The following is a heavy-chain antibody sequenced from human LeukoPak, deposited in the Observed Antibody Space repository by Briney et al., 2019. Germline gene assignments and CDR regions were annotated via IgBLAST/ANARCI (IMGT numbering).Heavy chain of an antibody. D-gene: IGHD5-12*01. J-gene: IGHJ4*02. CDR3: AREGVTEGGYELSN. Sequence: PGGSLRLSCAASGFTFTAYSMNWVRPAPQKGVEGVSCISKTDGHTFYLASVKGRFTISRDNAKNSLYLQMNSLRAEDTAVYYCAREGVTEGGYELSNWGQGTLVTVSS. V-gene: IGHV3-21*06. CDR2: ISKTDGHT. CDR1: GFTFTAYS.